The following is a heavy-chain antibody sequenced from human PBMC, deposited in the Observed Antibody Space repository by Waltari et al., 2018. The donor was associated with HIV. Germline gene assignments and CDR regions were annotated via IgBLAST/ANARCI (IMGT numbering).Heavy chain of an antibody. D-gene: IGHD2-15*01. J-gene: IGHJ6*02. CDR3: ASPPGVVAAEFGMDV. V-gene: IGHV3-48*02. CDR2: ISSSSSTI. Sequence: EVQLVESGGGLVQPGRSLRLSYAAFGFTFISYSLNWVRQAPGKGLEWVSYISSSSSTIYYADSVKGRFTISRDNAKNSLYLQMNSLRDEDTAVYYCASPPGVVAAEFGMDVWGQGTTVTVSS. CDR1: GFTFISYS.